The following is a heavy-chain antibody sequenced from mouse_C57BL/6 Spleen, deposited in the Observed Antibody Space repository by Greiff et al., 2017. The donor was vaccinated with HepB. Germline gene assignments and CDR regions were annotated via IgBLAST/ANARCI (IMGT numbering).Heavy chain of an antibody. J-gene: IGHJ4*01. CDR3: ARDYGSFYYAMDY. CDR2: IYPGDGDT. D-gene: IGHD1-1*01. CDR1: GYAFSSYW. V-gene: IGHV1-80*01. Sequence: VQLQQSGAELVKPGASVKISCKASGYAFSSYWTNWVKQRPGKGLEWIGQIYPGDGDTNYNGKFKGKATLTADKSSSTAYMQLSSLTSEDSAVYFCARDYGSFYYAMDYWGQGTSVTVSS.